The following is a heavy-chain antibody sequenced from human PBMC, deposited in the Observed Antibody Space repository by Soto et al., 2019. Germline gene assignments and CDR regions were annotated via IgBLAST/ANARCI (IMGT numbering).Heavy chain of an antibody. CDR1: GGSISSDDYY. D-gene: IGHD2-15*01. CDR3: AREGSSSPEYFDF. Sequence: SETLSLTCSVSGGSISSDDYYWTWIRQPPGEGLEWLGYIYYTGRTSSTPSLESRVTISIDTSKNQFSLKLSSVSAADTAVYYCAREGSSSPEYFDFWGPGTLVTVSS. J-gene: IGHJ4*02. V-gene: IGHV4-30-4*01. CDR2: IYYTGRT.